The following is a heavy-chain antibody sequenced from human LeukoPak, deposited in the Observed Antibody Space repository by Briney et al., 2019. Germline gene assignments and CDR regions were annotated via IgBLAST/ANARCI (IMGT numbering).Heavy chain of an antibody. CDR2: ICCSAGST. D-gene: IGHD5-24*01. CDR1: GFSFSDCD. Sequence: PGGSLRLSCAASGFSFSDCDMSWVRQAPGRGLEWVSSICCSAGSTYYAASMKGRFTISRDNPKNTLHLEMNSLRAENTAIYYCTKGMATIRRHIDSWGQGTLVTVSS. CDR3: TKGMATIRRHIDS. V-gene: IGHV3-23*01. J-gene: IGHJ4*02.